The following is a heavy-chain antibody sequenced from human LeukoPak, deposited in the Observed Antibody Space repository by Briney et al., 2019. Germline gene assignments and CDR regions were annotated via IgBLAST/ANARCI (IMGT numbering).Heavy chain of an antibody. J-gene: IGHJ4*02. Sequence: SETLSLTCTVSGVSISSGGYYWSWIRQHPGKGLEWIGYIYYSGSTYYNPSLKSRVTISVDTSKNQFSLKLSSVTAADTAVYYCARARYYDSSGYFDYWGQGTLVTVSS. CDR2: IYYSGST. V-gene: IGHV4-31*03. D-gene: IGHD3-22*01. CDR3: ARARYYDSSGYFDY. CDR1: GVSISSGGYY.